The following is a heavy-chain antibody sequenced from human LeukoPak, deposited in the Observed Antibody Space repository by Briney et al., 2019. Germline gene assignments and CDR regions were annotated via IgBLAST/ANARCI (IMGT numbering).Heavy chain of an antibody. CDR3: AKITPHYSSGWYGKYFDY. CDR2: ISGSGGST. V-gene: IGHV3-23*01. J-gene: IGHJ4*02. CDR1: GFTFSSCA. Sequence: GGSLRLSCAASGFTFSSCAMSWVRQAPGKGLEWVSAISGSGGSTYYADSVKGRFTISRDNSKNTLYLQMNSLRAEDTAVYYCAKITPHYSSGWYGKYFDYWGQGTLVTVSS. D-gene: IGHD6-19*01.